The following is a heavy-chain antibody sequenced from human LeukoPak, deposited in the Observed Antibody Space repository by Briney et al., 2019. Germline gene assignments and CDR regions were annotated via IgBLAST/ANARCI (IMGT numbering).Heavy chain of an antibody. CDR2: IYSGGST. J-gene: IGHJ4*02. CDR1: GFTVSSNY. D-gene: IGHD5-18*01. V-gene: IGHV3-66*01. Sequence: GGSLRFSCAASGFTVSSNYMSWVRQAPGKGLEWVSVIYSGGSTYYADSAKGRFTISRDNSKNTLYLRMNSLRAEDTAVYYCARDRTSGYSYGPNYYFDYWGQGTLVTVSS. CDR3: ARDRTSGYSYGPNYYFDY.